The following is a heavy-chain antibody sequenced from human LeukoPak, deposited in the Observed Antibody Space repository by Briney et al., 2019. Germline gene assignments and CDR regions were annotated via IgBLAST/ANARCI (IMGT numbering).Heavy chain of an antibody. Sequence: PSETLSLTCTVSGGSLSSSNSYWVWIRLPLGKGLEWLGSISYTGSTYYNPFLKSRFTISVSTSQSQFSLKLRSVTAADTAVYYCARIKSALFACSGQGTLVTASS. J-gene: IGHJ4*02. V-gene: IGHV4-39*07. CDR2: ISYTGST. D-gene: IGHD3-16*01. CDR3: ARIKSALFAC. CDR1: GGSLSSSNSY.